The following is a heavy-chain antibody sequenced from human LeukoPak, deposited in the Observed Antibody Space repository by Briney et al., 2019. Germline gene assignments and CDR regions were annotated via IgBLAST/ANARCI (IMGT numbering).Heavy chain of an antibody. CDR3: AKLYGIVVVPAAIGH. CDR2: ISGSGGST. D-gene: IGHD2-2*01. Sequence: PGGSLRLSCAASGFTFNSYAMTWVRQAPGKGLEWVSGISGSGGSTYYADSVKGRFTISRDNSMNTLYLQLNSLRAEDTAVYYCAKLYGIVVVPAAIGHWGQGTLVTVSS. J-gene: IGHJ5*02. V-gene: IGHV3-23*01. CDR1: GFTFNSYA.